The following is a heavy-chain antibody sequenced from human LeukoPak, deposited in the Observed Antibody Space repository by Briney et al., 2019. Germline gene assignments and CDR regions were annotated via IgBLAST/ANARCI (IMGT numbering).Heavy chain of an antibody. V-gene: IGHV3-66*02. CDR1: GFTISSYY. J-gene: IGHJ4*02. D-gene: IGHD2-2*01. CDR3: AILAAPGYCSSTSCYAIDY. CDR2: IYHSGNT. Sequence: GGSLRLSCAASGFTISSYYMAWVRQAPGKGLEWVSVIYHSGNTDYADSVKGRFTISRDNSKNTLYLQMNSLRAEDTAVYYCAILAAPGYCSSTSCYAIDYWGQGTLVTVSS.